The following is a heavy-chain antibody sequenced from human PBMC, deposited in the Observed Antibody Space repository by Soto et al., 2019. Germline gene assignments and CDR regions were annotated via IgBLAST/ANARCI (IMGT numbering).Heavy chain of an antibody. Sequence: QVQLVESGGGVVQPGRSLRLSCAASGFTFNSYAMHWVRQAPGEGLEWVAVISYAGISKYYADSVKGRFTISRDNSKNTLYLQVDSLRAEDTAVYYCAKEGVDTLLWGVMEIWGQGTVVTVSS. V-gene: IGHV3-30*18. CDR3: AKEGVDTLLWGVMEI. CDR1: GFTFNSYA. CDR2: ISYAGISK. D-gene: IGHD3-10*01. J-gene: IGHJ4*02.